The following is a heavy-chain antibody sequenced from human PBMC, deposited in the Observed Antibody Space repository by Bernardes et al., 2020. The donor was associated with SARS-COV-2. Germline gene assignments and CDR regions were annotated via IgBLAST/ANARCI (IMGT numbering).Heavy chain of an antibody. J-gene: IGHJ4*02. CDR1: GFTFSSSA. V-gene: IGHV3-23*01. CDR2: ISGSGGST. D-gene: IGHD3-22*01. CDR3: AKAHYYDSSGYY. Sequence: GGSLRLSCAASGFTFSSSAMSWVRQAPGKGLEWVSAISGSGGSTYYADSVKGRFTISRDNSKNTLYLQMNSLRAEDTAVYYCAKAHYYDSSGYYLGQGTLVTVSS.